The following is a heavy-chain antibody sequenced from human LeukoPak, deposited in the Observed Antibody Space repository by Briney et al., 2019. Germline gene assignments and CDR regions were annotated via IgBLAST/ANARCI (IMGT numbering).Heavy chain of an antibody. J-gene: IGHJ4*02. Sequence: SETLSLTCTVSGGSITSGGYYWSWIRQPPGKGLEWIGFISHSGSPYYNPSLKSRVTISVDTSKNQFSLKLSSVTAADTAVYYCARGWTVAGPFDYWGQGTLVTVSS. V-gene: IGHV4-30-2*01. CDR2: ISHSGSP. CDR3: ARGWTVAGPFDY. D-gene: IGHD6-19*01. CDR1: GGSITSGGYY.